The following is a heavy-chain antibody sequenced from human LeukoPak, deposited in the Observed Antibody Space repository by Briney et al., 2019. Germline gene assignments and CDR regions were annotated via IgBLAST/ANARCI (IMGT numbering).Heavy chain of an antibody. CDR2: IDSDGSST. J-gene: IGHJ4*02. V-gene: IGHV3-74*01. D-gene: IGHD3-3*02. Sequence: PGGSLRLSCAASGFTFSSYWMHWVRQAPGRGLVWVSRIDSDGSSTRYADSVKGRFTISRDNAKNTLYLQMNSLRAEDTAVYCCARPLASGPDFWGQGTLVTVSS. CDR3: ARPLASGPDF. CDR1: GFTFSSYW.